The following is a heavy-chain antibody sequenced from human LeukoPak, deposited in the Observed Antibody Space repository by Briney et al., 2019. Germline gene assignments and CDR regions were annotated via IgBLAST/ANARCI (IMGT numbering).Heavy chain of an antibody. J-gene: IGHJ4*02. Sequence: SVKVSCKASGGTFSSYAISWVRQAPGQGLEWMGGIIPIFGTANYAQKFQGRVTITADESTSTAYMELSSLRSEDTAVYYCATTLVFGVVKFDYWGQGTLVTVSS. D-gene: IGHD3-3*01. CDR2: IIPIFGTA. V-gene: IGHV1-69*01. CDR1: GGTFSSYA. CDR3: ATTLVFGVVKFDY.